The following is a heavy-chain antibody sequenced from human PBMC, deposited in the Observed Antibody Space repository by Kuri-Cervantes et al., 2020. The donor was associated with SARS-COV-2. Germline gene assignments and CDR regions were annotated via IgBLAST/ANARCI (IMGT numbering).Heavy chain of an antibody. D-gene: IGHD4-23*01. CDR1: GFTVSSNY. J-gene: IGHJ6*03. Sequence: GESLKISCAASGFTVSSNYMSWVRQAPGKGLEWVSVIYSGGSTYYADSVKGRFTISRDNSKNTLYLQMNSLRAEDTAVYYCAREVRTVDYYYYMDVWGKGTTVTVSS. CDR2: IYSGGST. V-gene: IGHV3-53*01. CDR3: AREVRTVDYYYYMDV.